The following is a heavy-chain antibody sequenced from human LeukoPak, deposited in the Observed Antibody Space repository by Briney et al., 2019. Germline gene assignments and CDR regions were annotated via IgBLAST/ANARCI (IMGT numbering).Heavy chain of an antibody. V-gene: IGHV1-18*04. D-gene: IGHD1-26*01. CDR3: ARDRAPAGATSYYYYGMDV. CDR2: ISAYNGNT. CDR1: GYTFTSYG. J-gene: IGHJ6*04. Sequence: GASVKVSCKASGYTFTSYGISWVRRAPGQGLEWMGWISAYNGNTNYAQKLQGRVTMTTGTSTSTAYMELRSLRSDDTAVYYCARDRAPAGATSYYYYGMDVWGKGTTVTVSS.